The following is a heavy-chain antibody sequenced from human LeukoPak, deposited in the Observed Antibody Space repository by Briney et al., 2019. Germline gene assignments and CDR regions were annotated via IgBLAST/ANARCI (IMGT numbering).Heavy chain of an antibody. J-gene: IGHJ6*02. CDR2: ISAYNGNT. Sequence: GASVKVSCKASGYTFTSYGISWVRQAPGQGLEWMGWISAYNGNTNYAQKLQGRVTMTTDTSTSTAYMELRSRRSDDTAVYYCARDLYDFWSGPYYYYGMDVWGQGTTVTVSS. CDR1: GYTFTSYG. V-gene: IGHV1-18*01. CDR3: ARDLYDFWSGPYYYYGMDV. D-gene: IGHD3-3*01.